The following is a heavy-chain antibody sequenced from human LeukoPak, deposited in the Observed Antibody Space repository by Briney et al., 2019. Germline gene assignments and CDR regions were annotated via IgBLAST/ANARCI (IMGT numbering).Heavy chain of an antibody. D-gene: IGHD2-2*01. V-gene: IGHV3-7*01. CDR3: ARDLKGQYQDAFDI. CDR2: INLDGGST. CDR1: GSTFSGYW. J-gene: IGHJ3*02. Sequence: GGSLRLSCAVSGSTFSGYWMAWVRQVPGKEPEWVATINLDGGSTYYVDSVRGRFTIYRDTAKNSLFLQMNSLRAEDTAMYYCARDLKGQYQDAFDIWGQGTMVTVSS.